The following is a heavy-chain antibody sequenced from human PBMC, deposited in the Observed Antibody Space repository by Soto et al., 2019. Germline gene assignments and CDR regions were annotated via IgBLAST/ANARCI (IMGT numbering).Heavy chain of an antibody. V-gene: IGHV4-39*02. D-gene: IGHD2-2*01. CDR1: GGSINCYY. CDR3: ARLVVVAPVANA. CDR2: IFYTGTT. Sequence: SETLSLTCSVSGGSINCYYWGWIRQPPGKGLEWVGGIFYTGTTYYSPSLKDRVTISVDTSKNSFSLNLTSVTAADTAVYFCARLVVVAPVANAWGQGTLVTVSS. J-gene: IGHJ5*02.